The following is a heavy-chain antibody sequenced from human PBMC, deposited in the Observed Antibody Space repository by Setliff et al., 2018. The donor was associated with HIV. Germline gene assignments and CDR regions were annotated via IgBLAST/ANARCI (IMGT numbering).Heavy chain of an antibody. CDR2: IKEDGSTK. CDR1: GFTFSKYW. CDR3: TANLLQFLGDY. D-gene: IGHD3-3*01. J-gene: IGHJ4*01. V-gene: IGHV3-7*03. Sequence: PGGSLRLSCAASGFTFSKYWMSWVRQAPGKGLELVASIKEDGSTKYYVDSVKGRFTVSRDNAKNSLYLQVNSLRAEDTAVYYCTANLLQFLGDYWGLDPWSPSPQ.